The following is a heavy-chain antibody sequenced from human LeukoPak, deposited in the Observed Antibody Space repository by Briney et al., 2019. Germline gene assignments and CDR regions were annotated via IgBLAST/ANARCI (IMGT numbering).Heavy chain of an antibody. J-gene: IGHJ4*02. Sequence: SETLSLTCTVSGGSISSGGYYWSWIRQHPGKGLEWIGYIYYSGSTYYNPSLKSRVTISVDTSKNQFSLKLSFVTAADTAVYYCARFDSSGYGPHFDYWGQGTLVTVSS. D-gene: IGHD3-22*01. V-gene: IGHV4-31*03. CDR3: ARFDSSGYGPHFDY. CDR1: GGSISSGGYY. CDR2: IYYSGST.